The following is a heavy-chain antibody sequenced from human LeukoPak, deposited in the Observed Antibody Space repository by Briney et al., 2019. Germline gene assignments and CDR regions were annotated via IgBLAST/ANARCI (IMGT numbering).Heavy chain of an antibody. V-gene: IGHV4-39*01. J-gene: IGHJ4*02. CDR1: GGSISSSSYY. Sequence: PSETLSLTCTVSGGSISSSSYYWGWIRQPPGKGLEWIGSIYYSGSTYYNPSLKSRVTISVDTSKNQFSLKLSSVTAADTAVYYCARRPGRHDSRTMYFDYWGQGTLVTVSS. CDR2: IYYSGST. CDR3: ARRPGRHDSRTMYFDY. D-gene: IGHD3-22*01.